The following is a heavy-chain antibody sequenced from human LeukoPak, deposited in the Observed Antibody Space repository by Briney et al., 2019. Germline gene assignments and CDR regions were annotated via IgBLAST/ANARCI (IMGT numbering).Heavy chain of an antibody. D-gene: IGHD4-23*01. CDR3: AKYGGNYYYYGMDV. V-gene: IGHV3-23*01. CDR2: IGGGGGNS. Sequence: GGSLRLSCEASGITFSSYAMTWVRQAPGKGLEWVSAIGGGGGNSYYADSVRGRFTISRDNSKNTLYLQMNSLRAEDTAVYYCAKYGGNYYYYGMDVWGQGTTVTVSS. J-gene: IGHJ6*02. CDR1: GITFSSYA.